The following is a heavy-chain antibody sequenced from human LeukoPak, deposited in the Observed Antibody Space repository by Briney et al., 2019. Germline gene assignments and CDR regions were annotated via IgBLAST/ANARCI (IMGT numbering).Heavy chain of an antibody. J-gene: IGHJ4*02. CDR2: ISYDGSNK. V-gene: IGHV3-30*03. Sequence: PGGSLRLSCAASGFTFSSYGMHWVRQAPGKGLEWVAVISYDGSNKYYADSVKGRFTISRDNSKNTLYLQMNSLRAEDTAVYYCARVSCSGGSCYVFDYWGQGTLVTVSS. CDR3: ARVSCSGGSCYVFDY. CDR1: GFTFSSYG. D-gene: IGHD2-15*01.